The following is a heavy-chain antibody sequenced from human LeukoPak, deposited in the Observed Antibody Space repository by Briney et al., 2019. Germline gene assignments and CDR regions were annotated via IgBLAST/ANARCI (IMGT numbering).Heavy chain of an antibody. CDR3: ARVLSGVVPAAPFDY. CDR2: INPSGGST. V-gene: IGHV1-46*01. CDR1: GYTFTSYY. J-gene: IGHJ4*02. Sequence: GASVKVSCKASGYTFTSYYMHWVRQAPGQGLEWMGIINPSGGSTSYAQKFQGRVTMTRDTSTSTVYMELSSLRSEDTAVYYCARVLSGVVPAAPFDYWGQGTLVTVSS. D-gene: IGHD2-2*01.